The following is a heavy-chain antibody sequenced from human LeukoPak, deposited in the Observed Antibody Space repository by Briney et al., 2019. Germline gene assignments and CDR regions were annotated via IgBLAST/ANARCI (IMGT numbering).Heavy chain of an antibody. Sequence: PGGSLRPSCAASGFTFSIYGMNWVRQAPGKGLEWVSGISDSGAITNYADSVKGRFTISRDNSKNTLYLQMHSLRPEDTAIYYCAKLRAARPGYWGQGTLVTVSS. D-gene: IGHD6-6*01. CDR1: GFTFSIYG. J-gene: IGHJ4*02. V-gene: IGHV3-23*01. CDR3: AKLRAARPGY. CDR2: ISDSGAIT.